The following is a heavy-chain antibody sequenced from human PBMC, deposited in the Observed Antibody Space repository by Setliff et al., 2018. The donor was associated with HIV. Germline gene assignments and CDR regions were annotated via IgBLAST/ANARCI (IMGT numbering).Heavy chain of an antibody. Sequence: QPGGSLRLSCAASGFVFTDHSLHWVRQAPGEGLEWISYISATGTTVSYADSVRGRFIISRDSFRNVLYLQMKNLRVEDTALYYCVRDQLRRPERWDFDFWGQGTLVTVSS. J-gene: IGHJ4*02. V-gene: IGHV3-48*01. CDR2: ISATGTTV. D-gene: IGHD1-26*01. CDR1: GFVFTDHS. CDR3: VRDQLRRPERWDFDF.